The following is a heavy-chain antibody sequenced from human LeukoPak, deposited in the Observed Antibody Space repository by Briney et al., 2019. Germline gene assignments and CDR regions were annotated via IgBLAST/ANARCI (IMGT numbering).Heavy chain of an antibody. V-gene: IGHV1-8*01. CDR2: MNPNSGNT. Sequence: ASVKVSCTASGYTFISYDINWVRQATGQGLEWMGWMNPNSGNTGYAQKFQGRVTMTRNTSISTAYMELSSLRSEDTAVYYCASAALVNTNWYYFDYWGQGTLVTVSS. J-gene: IGHJ4*02. D-gene: IGHD1-1*01. CDR3: ASAALVNTNWYYFDY. CDR1: GYTFISYD.